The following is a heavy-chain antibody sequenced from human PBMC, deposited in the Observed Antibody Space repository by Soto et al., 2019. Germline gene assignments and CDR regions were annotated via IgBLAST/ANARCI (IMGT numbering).Heavy chain of an antibody. J-gene: IGHJ4*02. CDR2: ISGSGDKT. CDR3: AKGASHAPFEK. Sequence: EVHLLESGGDLVLPGGSLRLSCAASGFAFNDFAMNWVRQAPGKGPEWLSTISGSGDKTFHSDSVKGRFNISRDNSNNKMSLQMNSLRAEDTAIYYCAKGASHAPFEKWGRGTLVTVSS. V-gene: IGHV3-23*01. CDR1: GFAFNDFA.